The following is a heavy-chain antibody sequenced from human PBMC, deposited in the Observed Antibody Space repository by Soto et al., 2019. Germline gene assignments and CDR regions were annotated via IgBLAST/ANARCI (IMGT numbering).Heavy chain of an antibody. D-gene: IGHD4-17*01. CDR1: GRSFSVSY. CDR2: INHSGST. J-gene: IGHJ3*02. V-gene: IGHV4-34*01. CDR3: ARDPTTVVTPSDAFDI. Sequence: PSETLSLTCDVYGRSFSVSYWSWIRQPPGKGLEWIGEINHSGSTNYNPSLKSRVTISVDTSKNQFSLKLSSVTAADTAVYYCARDPTTVVTPSDAFDIWGQGTMVT.